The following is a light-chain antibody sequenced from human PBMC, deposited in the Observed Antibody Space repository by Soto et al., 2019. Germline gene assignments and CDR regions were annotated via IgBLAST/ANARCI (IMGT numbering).Light chain of an antibody. J-gene: IGLJ3*02. CDR2: RNN. CDR1: SSNIGSNF. Sequence: QSVLTQPPSASRTPGQRVTISCSGSSSNIGSNFVYWHQQLPGTAPKLLIYRNNQRPSGVPDRFSGSKSGTSASLAISGLRSEDEADYYCAVWDDSLRGRVFGGGTQLTVL. V-gene: IGLV1-47*01. CDR3: AVWDDSLRGRV.